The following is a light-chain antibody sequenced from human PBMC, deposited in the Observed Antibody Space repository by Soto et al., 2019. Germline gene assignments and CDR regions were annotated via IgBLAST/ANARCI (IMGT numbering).Light chain of an antibody. V-gene: IGLV3-21*02. CDR2: EDS. Sequence: SYVLTQPPSVSVAPGQTARITCGGNNIGSQDVFWYQQKAGQAPVLVVYEDSDRPLGTPERFSGSNSETTATLTISRVEAGDEADYYCQVWDRTSDHWVFGGGTKLTVL. CDR1: NIGSQD. CDR3: QVWDRTSDHWV. J-gene: IGLJ3*02.